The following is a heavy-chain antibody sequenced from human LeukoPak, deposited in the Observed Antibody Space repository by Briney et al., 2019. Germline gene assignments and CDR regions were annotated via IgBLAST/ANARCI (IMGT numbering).Heavy chain of an antibody. CDR1: GFTFKNAW. V-gene: IGHV3-15*01. J-gene: IGHJ4*02. CDR2: INGEVDGGTT. Sequence: PRGSLRLSCAASGFTFKNAWMSWVRQAPGKGLERVDHINGEVDGGTTHYAAPVKGRFFISRDDSKNTVYLQMNRLRSDHTAVYYCTTERGITMRPLFDYWGQGTLVTVSS. CDR3: TTERGITMRPLFDY. D-gene: IGHD3-16*01.